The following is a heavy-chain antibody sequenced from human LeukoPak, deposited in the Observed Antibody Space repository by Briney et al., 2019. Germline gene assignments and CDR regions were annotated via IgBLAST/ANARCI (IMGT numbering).Heavy chain of an antibody. V-gene: IGHV3-9*01. CDR2: ISWNSGSI. D-gene: IGHD2-2*01. J-gene: IGHJ6*02. CDR1: GLTFDDYA. CDR3: AKDMDCSSTSCYYYYGMDV. Sequence: GGSLRLSCAASGLTFDDYAMHWVRQAPGKGLEWVSGISWNSGSIGYADSVKGRFTISRDNAKNSLYLQMNSLRAEDTALYYCAKDMDCSSTSCYYYYGMDVWGQGTTVTVSS.